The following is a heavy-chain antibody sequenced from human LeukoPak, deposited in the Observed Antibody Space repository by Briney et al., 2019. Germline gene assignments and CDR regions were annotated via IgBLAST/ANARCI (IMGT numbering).Heavy chain of an antibody. J-gene: IGHJ4*02. Sequence: PGGSLRLSCAASGFTFSSYAMHWVRQAPGKGLEWVAVISYDGSNKYYADSVKGRFTIFRDNSKNTLYLQMNSLRAEDTAVYYCARSPTVTTFYFDYWGQGTLVTVSS. D-gene: IGHD4-17*01. CDR3: ARSPTVTTFYFDY. V-gene: IGHV3-30-3*01. CDR1: GFTFSSYA. CDR2: ISYDGSNK.